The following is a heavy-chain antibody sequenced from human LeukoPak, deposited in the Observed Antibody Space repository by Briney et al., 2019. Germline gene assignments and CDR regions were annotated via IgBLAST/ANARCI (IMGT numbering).Heavy chain of an antibody. CDR2: ISSSGSTI. Sequence: PGGSLRLSCAASGFTFSSYEMNWVRQAPGKGLEWVSYISSSGSTIYNADSVKGRFTISRDNAKNSLYLQMNSLRAEDTAVYYCARQLGEIEYYYYYMDVWGKGTTVTVSS. J-gene: IGHJ6*03. CDR3: ARQLGEIEYYYYYMDV. CDR1: GFTFSSYE. V-gene: IGHV3-48*03. D-gene: IGHD1-1*01.